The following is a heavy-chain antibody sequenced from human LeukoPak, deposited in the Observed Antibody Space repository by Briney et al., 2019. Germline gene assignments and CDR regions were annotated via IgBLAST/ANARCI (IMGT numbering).Heavy chain of an antibody. CDR2: ISYDGSNK. J-gene: IGHJ3*02. D-gene: IGHD4-23*01. Sequence: PGGSLRLFCAASGFTFSSYAMHWVRQAPGKGLEWVAVISYDGSNKYYADSVKGRFTISRDNSKNTLYLQMNSLRAEDTAVYYCARPELLADDAFDIWGQGTMVTVSS. CDR1: GFTFSSYA. V-gene: IGHV3-30*01. CDR3: ARPELLADDAFDI.